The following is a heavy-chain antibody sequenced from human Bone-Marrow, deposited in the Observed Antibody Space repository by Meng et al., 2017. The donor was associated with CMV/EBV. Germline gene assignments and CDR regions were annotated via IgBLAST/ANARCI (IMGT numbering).Heavy chain of an antibody. J-gene: IGHJ4*02. CDR3: AKGDYYDSSGYYQFDY. Sequence: GGSLRLSCAASGFTFRYYGMSWVRQAPGKGLEWVSGISGSGDNTYCADSVKGRFTISRDNSKNTLYLQMNSLRAEDTAVYYCAKGDYYDSSGYYQFDYWGQGTLVTVSS. D-gene: IGHD3-22*01. CDR2: ISGSGDNT. V-gene: IGHV3-23*01. CDR1: GFTFRYYG.